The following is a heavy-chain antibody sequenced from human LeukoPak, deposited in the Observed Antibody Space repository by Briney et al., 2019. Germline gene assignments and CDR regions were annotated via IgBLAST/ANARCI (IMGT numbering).Heavy chain of an antibody. J-gene: IGHJ5*02. Sequence: SQTLSLTCTVSGGSISSGSYYWSSIRQPAGKGLEWIGRIYTSGSTNYNPSLKSRVAISVDTSKNQFSLKLSSVTAADTAVYYCARVQTTVGIVATTPPGGGWFDPWGQGTLVTVSS. CDR2: IYTSGST. CDR1: GGSISSGSYY. D-gene: IGHD5-12*01. V-gene: IGHV4-61*02. CDR3: ARVQTTVGIVATTPPGGGWFDP.